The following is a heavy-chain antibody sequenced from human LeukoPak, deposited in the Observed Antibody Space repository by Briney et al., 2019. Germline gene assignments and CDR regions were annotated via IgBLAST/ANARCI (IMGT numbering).Heavy chain of an antibody. CDR2: IRDKGQSYTT. CDR3: TRGLMGADAGLDP. J-gene: IGHJ5*02. Sequence: GGSLRLSCAASGFTFSSYEMNWVRQAPGKGLEWVGRIRDKGQSYTTEYGASVRGRFIISRDDSKNSLYLQMNNLKSEDTAVYYCTRGLMGADAGLDPRGQGTLVTVSS. D-gene: IGHD3-16*01. V-gene: IGHV3-72*01. CDR1: GFTFSSYE.